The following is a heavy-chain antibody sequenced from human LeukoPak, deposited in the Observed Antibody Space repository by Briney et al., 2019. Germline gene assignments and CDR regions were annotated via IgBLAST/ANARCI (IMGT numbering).Heavy chain of an antibody. CDR2: ISAYNGNT. J-gene: IGHJ4*02. CDR1: GYTFTSYG. Sequence: ASVKVSCKASGYTFTSYGISWVRQAPGQGLEWMGWISAYNGNTNYARKLQGRVTMTTDTSTSTAYMELRSLRSDDTAVYYCARAGGYYYDGSVHYWGQGTLVTASS. CDR3: ARAGGYYYDGSVHY. D-gene: IGHD3-22*01. V-gene: IGHV1-18*01.